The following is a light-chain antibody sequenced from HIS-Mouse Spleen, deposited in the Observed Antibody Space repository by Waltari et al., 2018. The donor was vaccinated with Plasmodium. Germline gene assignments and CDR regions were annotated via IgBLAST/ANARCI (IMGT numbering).Light chain of an antibody. J-gene: IGKJ1*01. Sequence: EIVMTQSPATLSVSPGERATLSCRASQSFSSNLAWYQQKPGQAPRLLIYGASTRATGIPARFSGSGSETESTLTISSMQSEDFAVYYGQQYNNWPPWTFGQGTKVEIK. CDR3: QQYNNWPPWT. CDR1: QSFSSN. V-gene: IGKV3-15*01. CDR2: GAS.